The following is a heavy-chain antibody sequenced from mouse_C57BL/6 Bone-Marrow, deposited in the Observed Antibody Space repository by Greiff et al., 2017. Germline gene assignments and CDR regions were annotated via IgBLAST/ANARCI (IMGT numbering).Heavy chain of an antibody. J-gene: IGHJ3*01. Sequence: VKLVESGAELVRPGASVTLSCKASGYTFTDYEMHWVKQTPVHGLEWIGAIDPETGGTAYNQKFKGKAILTADKSSSTAYMELRSLTSEDSAVYYCTAGSSRFAYWGQGTLVTVSA. D-gene: IGHD1-1*01. CDR2: IDPETGGT. V-gene: IGHV1-15*01. CDR1: GYTFTDYE. CDR3: TAGSSRFAY.